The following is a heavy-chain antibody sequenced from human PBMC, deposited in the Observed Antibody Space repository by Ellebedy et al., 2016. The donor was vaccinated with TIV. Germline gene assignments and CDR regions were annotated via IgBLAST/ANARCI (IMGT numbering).Heavy chain of an antibody. CDR3: ARAFQYSSGWAFDY. J-gene: IGHJ4*02. Sequence: MPSETLSLTCSVSGSSISSGYYWGWIRQPPGRGLEWIGSMYHSGSTSYSPSLKSRVSISVDTPKKQFSLKMSSVTAADTAVYYCARAFQYSSGWAFDYWGQGTLVTVSS. CDR1: GSSISSGYY. CDR2: MYHSGST. D-gene: IGHD6-19*01. V-gene: IGHV4-38-2*02.